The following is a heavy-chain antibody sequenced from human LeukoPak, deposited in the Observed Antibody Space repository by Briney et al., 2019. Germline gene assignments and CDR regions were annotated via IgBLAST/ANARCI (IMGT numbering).Heavy chain of an antibody. V-gene: IGHV1-18*01. J-gene: IGHJ4*02. Sequence: ASVKVSCKASGYTFTSYGISWVRQAPGQGLEWMGWISAYNGNTNYAQKLQGRVTMTTDTSTSTAYMELRSLRSDDPAVYYCAREFNIVVVPAAHGGDYWGQGTLVTVSS. CDR3: AREFNIVVVPAAHGGDY. CDR1: GYTFTSYG. D-gene: IGHD2-2*01. CDR2: ISAYNGNT.